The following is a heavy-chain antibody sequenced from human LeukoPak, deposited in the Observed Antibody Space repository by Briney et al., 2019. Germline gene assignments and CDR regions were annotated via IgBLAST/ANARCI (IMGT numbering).Heavy chain of an antibody. V-gene: IGHV4-38-2*02. D-gene: IGHD2-15*01. CDR2: IYHSGST. CDR3: ARVSWVVVVAATGGYYFDY. CDR1: GYSISSGYY. J-gene: IGHJ4*02. Sequence: SETLSLTCTVSGYSISSGYYWGWIRQPPGKGLEWIGSIYHSGSTYYNPSLKSRVTISVDTSKNQFSLKLSSVTAADTAVYYCARVSWVVVVAATGGYYFDYWGQGTLVTVSS.